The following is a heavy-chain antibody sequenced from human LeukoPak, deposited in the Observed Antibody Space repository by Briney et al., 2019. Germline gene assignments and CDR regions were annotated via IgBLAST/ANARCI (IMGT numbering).Heavy chain of an antibody. Sequence: GASVKVSCKASGYTFTSYGISWVRQAPGQGLEWMGWISAYNGNTNYAQKLQGRVTMTTDTSTSTACMELSSLRSEDTAVYYCASTKPYYYDSSGYPFDYWGQGTLVTVSS. D-gene: IGHD3-22*01. CDR3: ASTKPYYYDSSGYPFDY. V-gene: IGHV1-18*01. CDR1: GYTFTSYG. CDR2: ISAYNGNT. J-gene: IGHJ4*02.